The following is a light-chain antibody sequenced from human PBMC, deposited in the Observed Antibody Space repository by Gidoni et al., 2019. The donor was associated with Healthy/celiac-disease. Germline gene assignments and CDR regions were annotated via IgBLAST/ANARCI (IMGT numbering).Light chain of an antibody. CDR2: GAS. V-gene: IGKV3-20*01. CDR3: QQYGSSSIT. Sequence: EIVLTQSPGTLSLSPGVRATLSCRASQSVSSSYLAWYQQKPGQAPRLLIYGASSRATGIPDFTLTISRLEPEDFAVYYCQQYGSSSITFGQGTRLEIK. CDR1: QSVSSSY. J-gene: IGKJ5*01.